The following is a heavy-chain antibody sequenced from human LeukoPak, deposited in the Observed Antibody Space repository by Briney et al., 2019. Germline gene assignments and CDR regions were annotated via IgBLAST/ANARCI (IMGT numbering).Heavy chain of an antibody. CDR2: ISAYNGNT. CDR3: ARDTRDLGQLLSDPLDAFDI. Sequence: GASVKVSCKASGYTFTSYGISWVRQAPGQGLEWMGWISAYNGNTNYAQKLQGRVTMTTDTSTSTAYMELRSLRSDDTAVYYCARDTRDLGQLLSDPLDAFDIWGQGTMVTVSS. D-gene: IGHD2-2*01. CDR1: GYTFTSYG. J-gene: IGHJ3*02. V-gene: IGHV1-18*01.